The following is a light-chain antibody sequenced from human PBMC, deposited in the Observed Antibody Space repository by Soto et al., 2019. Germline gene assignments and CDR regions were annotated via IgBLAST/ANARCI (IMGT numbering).Light chain of an antibody. CDR3: SSYTSSSTYV. V-gene: IGLV2-14*01. Sequence: QSVLTQPASVSGSPGQSITISCTGTSSDVGGYNYVSWSQQHPGKAPQLIIYEVSNRPSGVSNRFSGSKSGNTASLTISGLQAEDEADYYCSSYTSSSTYVIGTGTKVTVL. CDR2: EVS. J-gene: IGLJ1*01. CDR1: SSDVGGYNY.